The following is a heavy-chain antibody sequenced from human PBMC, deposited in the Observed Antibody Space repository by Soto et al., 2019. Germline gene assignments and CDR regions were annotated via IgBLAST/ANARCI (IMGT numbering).Heavy chain of an antibody. CDR2: ISGSGGST. J-gene: IGHJ4*02. V-gene: IGHV3-23*01. Sequence: PGGSLRLSCGASGFTFISYAMSWVRQAPGKGLEWVSAISGSGGSTYYADSVKGRFTISRDNSKNTLYLQMNSLRAEDTAVYYCAKDPHYDSSGPVDYWGQGTLVTVSS. CDR3: AKDPHYDSSGPVDY. D-gene: IGHD3-22*01. CDR1: GFTFISYA.